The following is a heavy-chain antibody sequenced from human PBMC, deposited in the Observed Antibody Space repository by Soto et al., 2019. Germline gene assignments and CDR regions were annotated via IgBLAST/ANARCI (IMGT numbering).Heavy chain of an antibody. CDR2: IFYSGST. D-gene: IGHD2-15*01. CDR3: ARADRLIYCSGGSCSLVFDY. J-gene: IGHJ4*02. CDR1: GGSISSGGYY. Sequence: QVQLQESGPGLVKPSQTLSLTCTVSGGSISSGGYYWSWIRQHPGKGLEWLGSIFYSGSTYYNPSLKSRVTISVDTSKNQFSLKLSSVTAADTAVYYCARADRLIYCSGGSCSLVFDYWGQGTLVTVSS. V-gene: IGHV4-31*03.